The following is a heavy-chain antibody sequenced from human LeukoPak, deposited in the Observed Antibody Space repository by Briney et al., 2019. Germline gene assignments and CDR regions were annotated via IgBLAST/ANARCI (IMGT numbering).Heavy chain of an antibody. CDR2: IIPILGIA. Sequence: GASVKVSCKASGGTFSSYAISWVRQAPGQGVEWMGRIIPILGIANYAQKFQGRVTITADKSTSTAYMELSSLRSEDTAVYYCARALVGAKYYYYGMDVWGQGTTVTVSS. D-gene: IGHD1-26*01. V-gene: IGHV1-69*04. J-gene: IGHJ6*02. CDR1: GGTFSSYA. CDR3: ARALVGAKYYYYGMDV.